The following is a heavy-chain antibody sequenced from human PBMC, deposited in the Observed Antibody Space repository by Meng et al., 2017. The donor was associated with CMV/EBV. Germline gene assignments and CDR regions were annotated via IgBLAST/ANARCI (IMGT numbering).Heavy chain of an antibody. Sequence: GESLKISCAASGFTFSSYDMHWVRRATGKGLEWVSAIGTAGDTYYPGSVKGRFTISRENSKNTLYLQMNSLRAEDTAVYYCAKVGHIVDAFDIWGQGTMVTVSS. D-gene: IGHD2-21*01. CDR2: IGTAGDT. J-gene: IGHJ3*02. CDR1: GFTFSSYD. CDR3: AKVGHIVDAFDI. V-gene: IGHV3-13*01.